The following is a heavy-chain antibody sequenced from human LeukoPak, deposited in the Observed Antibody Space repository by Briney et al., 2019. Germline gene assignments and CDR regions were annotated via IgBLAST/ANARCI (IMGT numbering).Heavy chain of an antibody. CDR1: GFSFSRYT. V-gene: IGHV3-23*01. D-gene: IGHD3-3*01. CDR3: AKDASFTIFYTDY. J-gene: IGHJ4*02. Sequence: PGGSLRLSCAASGFSFSRYTMSWVRQAPGKGLEWVSFIGGSGDSTYYADSAKGRFSISRDNSKNTLYLQMNSLRAEDTAVYYCAKDASFTIFYTDYWGLGTLVTVSS. CDR2: IGGSGDST.